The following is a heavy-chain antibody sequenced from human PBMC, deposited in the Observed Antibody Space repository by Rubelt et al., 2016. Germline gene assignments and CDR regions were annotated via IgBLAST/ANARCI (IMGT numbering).Heavy chain of an antibody. V-gene: IGHV4-34*02. CDR3: ARDSLTQLKVVPLDS. CDR1: GASFGDYY. CDR2: VNSDGHT. J-gene: IGHJ4*02. D-gene: IGHD2-15*01. Sequence: QLQQGGARILKPSETLSLTCDLHGASFGDYYWAWIRQSPHKGLEWIGEVNSDGHTNYSPSFEGRVTLFVVTSKSQFFRMVTAVTAADTATYYCARDSLTQLKVVPLDSWGQGTPVSVSS.